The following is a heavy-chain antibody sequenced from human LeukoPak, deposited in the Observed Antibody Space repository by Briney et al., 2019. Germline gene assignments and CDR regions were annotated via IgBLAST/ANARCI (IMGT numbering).Heavy chain of an antibody. CDR3: ARGDILTGPSYFDY. CDR2: ISYDGSTK. D-gene: IGHD3-9*01. J-gene: IGHJ4*02. V-gene: IGHV3-30-3*01. Sequence: PGRSLRLSCAASGFTFGTYAMHWVHQAPGKGLEWVTVISYDGSTKYYADSVKGRFTISRDNSKNTLYLQINNLRPEDTTVYYCARGDILTGPSYFDYWGQGTLVTVSS. CDR1: GFTFGTYA.